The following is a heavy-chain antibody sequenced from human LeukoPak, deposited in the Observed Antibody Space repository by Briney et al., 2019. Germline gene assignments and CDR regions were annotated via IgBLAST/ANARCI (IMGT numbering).Heavy chain of an antibody. J-gene: IGHJ4*02. CDR3: ARDSSTVDPPY. Sequence: GGSLRPSCAASGFTFSSYSMNWVRQAPGKGLEWASSISSSSSYIYYADSVKGRFTISRDNAKNSLYLQMNSLRAEDTAVYYCARDSSTVDPPYWGQGTLVTLSS. V-gene: IGHV3-21*01. CDR2: ISSSSSYI. CDR1: GFTFSSYS. D-gene: IGHD2-2*01.